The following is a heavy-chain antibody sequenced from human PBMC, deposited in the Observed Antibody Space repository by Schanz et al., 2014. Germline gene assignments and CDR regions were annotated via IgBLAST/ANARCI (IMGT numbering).Heavy chain of an antibody. CDR1: GFTASIHS. V-gene: IGHV3-21*02. CDR2: ISSRSSHI. Sequence: EVQLVESGGGLVKPGGSLRLSCGVSGFTASIHSMNWVRQAPGKGLEWVSSISSRSSHIYYADSVKGRFTVSRDNAKNSVYLQMNGLRVEDTAVYYCVRERTNYGGNSYFFDHWGQGTLXTVSS. J-gene: IGHJ4*02. D-gene: IGHD2-21*02. CDR3: VRERTNYGGNSYFFDH.